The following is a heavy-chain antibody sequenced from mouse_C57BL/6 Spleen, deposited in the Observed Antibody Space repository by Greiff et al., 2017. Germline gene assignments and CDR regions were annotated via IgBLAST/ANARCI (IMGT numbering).Heavy chain of an antibody. D-gene: IGHD1-1*01. CDR3: AKTTVVAPGAMDY. CDR1: GYTFTSYW. Sequence: VQLQQPGAELVKPGASVKLSCKASGYTFTSYWMQWVKQRPGQGLEWIGEIDPSDSYTNYNQKFKGKATLTVDTSSSTAYMQLSSLTSEDSAVYYSAKTTVVAPGAMDYWGQGTSVTVSS. V-gene: IGHV1-50*01. J-gene: IGHJ4*01. CDR2: IDPSDSYT.